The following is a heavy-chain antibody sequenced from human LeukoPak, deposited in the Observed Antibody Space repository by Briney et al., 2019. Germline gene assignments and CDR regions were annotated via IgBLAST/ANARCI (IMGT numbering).Heavy chain of an antibody. CDR1: GFTFSSYS. CDR3: ARAEDSAAGTVDLDY. CDR2: ISSSSSYI. J-gene: IGHJ4*02. V-gene: IGHV3-21*01. D-gene: IGHD6-13*01. Sequence: PGVSLRLSCAASGFTFSSYSMNWVRQAPGKGLEWVSSISSSSSYIYYADSVKGRFTISRDNAKNSLYLQMNSLRAEDTAVYYCARAEDSAAGTVDLDYWGQGTLVTVSS.